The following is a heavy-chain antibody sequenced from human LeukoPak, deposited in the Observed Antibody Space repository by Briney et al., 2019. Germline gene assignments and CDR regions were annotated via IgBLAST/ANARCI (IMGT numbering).Heavy chain of an antibody. CDR3: ARHGGSLGYFDY. CDR1: GGSISSYC. D-gene: IGHD1-26*01. J-gene: IGHJ4*01. CDR2: VHDSGTT. V-gene: IGHV4-59*08. Sequence: SKTLSLTCTVSGGSISSYCWSWFRQTPGKGLEWIGYVHDSGTTNYNPSLKGRVTISSDTSKNQFSLNLRSVSAADTATYYCARHGGSLGYFDYWGHGTLVTVSS.